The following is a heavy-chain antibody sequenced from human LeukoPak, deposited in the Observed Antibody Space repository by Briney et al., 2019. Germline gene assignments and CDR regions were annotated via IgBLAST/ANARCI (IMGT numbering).Heavy chain of an antibody. Sequence: ASVKVSCKASGYTFTSYDINWVRQATGHGLEWMGWMNPNSGNTGYAQKFQGRVTMTRNTSISTAYMELSSLRSEDTAVYYCASNVRGWTDAFDIWGQGTMVTVFS. V-gene: IGHV1-8*01. CDR1: GYTFTSYD. D-gene: IGHD6-19*01. J-gene: IGHJ3*02. CDR3: ASNVRGWTDAFDI. CDR2: MNPNSGNT.